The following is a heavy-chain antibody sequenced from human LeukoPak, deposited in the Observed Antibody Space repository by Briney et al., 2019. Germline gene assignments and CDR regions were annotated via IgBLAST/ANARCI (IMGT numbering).Heavy chain of an antibody. CDR1: GFTFDDYA. V-gene: IGHV3-9*01. J-gene: IGHJ4*02. CDR3: AKALSTSYYYDSSGLFDY. Sequence: PGRSLRLSCVASGFTFDDYAMHWVRQAPGKGLEGVSGISWNSGSIGYADSVKGRFTISRDNAKNSLYLQMNSLRAEDTALYYCAKALSTSYYYDSSGLFDYWGQGTLVTVSS. D-gene: IGHD3-22*01. CDR2: ISWNSGSI.